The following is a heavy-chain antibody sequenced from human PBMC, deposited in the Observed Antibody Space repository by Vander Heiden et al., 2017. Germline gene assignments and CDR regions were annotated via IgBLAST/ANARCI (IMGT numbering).Heavy chain of an antibody. J-gene: IGHJ4*02. D-gene: IGHD3-22*01. CDR3: ARDRGWYYYDSSGSTILDY. Sequence: EVQLVESGGGVVRPGGSLRLSCAASGFTLDDYGMSWVRQAPGKGLEWVSGINWNGGSTGYADSVKGRFTISRDNAKNSLYLQMNSLRAEDTALYHCARDRGWYYYDSSGSTILDYWGQGTLVTVSS. V-gene: IGHV3-20*01. CDR2: INWNGGST. CDR1: GFTLDDYG.